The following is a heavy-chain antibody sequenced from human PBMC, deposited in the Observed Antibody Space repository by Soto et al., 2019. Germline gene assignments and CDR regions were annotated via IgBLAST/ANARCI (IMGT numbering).Heavy chain of an antibody. CDR2: IYYSGST. CDR1: GGSISRGDYY. J-gene: IGHJ4*02. Sequence: QVQLQESGPGLVKPSQTLSLTCTVSGGSISRGDYYWSWIRQPPGKGLEWIGYIYYSGSTYYNPSLMSRVTISVDTSKNPFSLKLSSVTAADTAVYYCARAFPSDRYGYFGYFDYWGQGTLVTVSS. CDR3: ARAFPSDRYGYFGYFDY. V-gene: IGHV4-30-4*01. D-gene: IGHD5-18*01.